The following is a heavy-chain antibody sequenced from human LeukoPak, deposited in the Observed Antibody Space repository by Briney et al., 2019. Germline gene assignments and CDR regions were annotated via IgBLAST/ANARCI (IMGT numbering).Heavy chain of an antibody. CDR2: TYQRSKWYN. D-gene: IGHD6-13*01. Sequence: SQTLSLTCAISGDSVSSNSAAWNWIRQSPSRGLEWLGRTYQRSKWYNDYAVSVKSRITINPDTSKNQFSLQLNSVTPEDTAVYFCARGSGSSWTTGFDIWGQGTIVTVSS. CDR1: GDSVSSNSAA. J-gene: IGHJ3*02. V-gene: IGHV6-1*01. CDR3: ARGSGSSWTTGFDI.